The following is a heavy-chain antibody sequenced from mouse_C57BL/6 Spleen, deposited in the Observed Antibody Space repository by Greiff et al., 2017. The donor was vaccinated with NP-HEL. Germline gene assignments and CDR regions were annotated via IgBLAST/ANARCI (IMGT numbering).Heavy chain of an antibody. V-gene: IGHV5-16*01. CDR2: INYDGSST. D-gene: IGHD1-1*01. CDR3: ARERERFITTVGYAMDY. J-gene: IGHJ4*01. CDR1: GFTFSDYY. Sequence: EVKLVESEGGLVQPGSSMKLSCTASGFTFSDYYMAWVRQVPEKGLEWVANINYDGSSTYYLDSLKSRFIISRDNAKNILYLQMSSLKSEDTATYYCARERERFITTVGYAMDYWGQGTSVTVSS.